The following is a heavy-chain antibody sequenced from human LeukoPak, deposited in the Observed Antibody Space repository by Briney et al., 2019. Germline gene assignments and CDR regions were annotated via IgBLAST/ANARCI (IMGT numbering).Heavy chain of an antibody. D-gene: IGHD6-13*01. Sequence: TSETLSLTCAVYGGSFSGYYWSWIRQPPGKGLEWIGEINHSGSTNYNPSLKSRVTISVDTSKNQFSLKLSSVTAADTAVYYCARGVPRGVAAAGGKHIDYWGQGTLVTVSS. CDR1: GGSFSGYY. J-gene: IGHJ4*02. CDR3: ARGVPRGVAAAGGKHIDY. V-gene: IGHV4-34*01. CDR2: INHSGST.